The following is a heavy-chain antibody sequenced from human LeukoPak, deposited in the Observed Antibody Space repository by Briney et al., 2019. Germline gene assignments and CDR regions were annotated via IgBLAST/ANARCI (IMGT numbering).Heavy chain of an antibody. CDR1: GFTFSSSG. D-gene: IGHD1-26*01. Sequence: GGSLRLSCAASGFTFSSSGMHWVCQAPGKGLEWVAFDGTSKYYADSVKGRFTISRDNSKNTVYLQMNSLRAEDTAVYYCAKETRGSYSDYWGQGTLVTVSS. CDR2: DGTSK. V-gene: IGHV3-30*02. CDR3: AKETRGSYSDY. J-gene: IGHJ4*02.